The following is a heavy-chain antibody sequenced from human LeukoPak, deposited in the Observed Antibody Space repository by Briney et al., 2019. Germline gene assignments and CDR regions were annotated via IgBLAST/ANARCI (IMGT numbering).Heavy chain of an antibody. D-gene: IGHD5-18*01. CDR2: INPNSGGT. V-gene: IGHV1-2*06. CDR1: GYTFTGYY. J-gene: IGHJ6*03. Sequence: ASVKVPCKASGYTFTGYYMHWVRQAPGQGLEWMGRINPNSGGTNYAQKFQGRVTMTRDTSISTAYMELSRLRSDDTAVYYCARGDTAMVTDYYYYMYVWGKGTTVTVSS. CDR3: ARGDTAMVTDYYYYMYV.